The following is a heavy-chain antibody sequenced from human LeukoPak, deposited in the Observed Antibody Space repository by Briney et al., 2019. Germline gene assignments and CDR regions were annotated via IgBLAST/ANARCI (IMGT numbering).Heavy chain of an antibody. CDR3: ARGEQWLRPYYYYGMDV. CDR1: IGSLSSYY. D-gene: IGHD6-19*01. V-gene: IGHV4-59*01. J-gene: IGHJ6*02. Sequence: PSETLSLTCSVSIGSLSSYYWSWIRQSPGKGLEWIGYISYSGSTNYNPSLKSRVTISVDTSKNQFSLKLSSVTAADTAVYYCARGEQWLRPYYYYGMDVWGQGTTVTVSS. CDR2: ISYSGST.